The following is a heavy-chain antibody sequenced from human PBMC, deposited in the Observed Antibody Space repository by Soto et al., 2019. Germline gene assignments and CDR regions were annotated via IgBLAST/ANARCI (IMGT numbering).Heavy chain of an antibody. CDR2: LSYDGTNE. CDR1: GFTFRNYP. D-gene: IGHD3-9*01. J-gene: IGHJ4*02. CDR3: ATKIKDWPLPDY. V-gene: IGHV3-30-3*01. Sequence: QVQLVESGGGVVQPGTSLRLACGASGFTFRNYPMHWVRQSPATGLEWVASLSYDGTNEYYADSVKGRFTISRDNSKNILYLQFTSLTIDDTATYYCATKIKDWPLPDYWGQGTLVTVSS.